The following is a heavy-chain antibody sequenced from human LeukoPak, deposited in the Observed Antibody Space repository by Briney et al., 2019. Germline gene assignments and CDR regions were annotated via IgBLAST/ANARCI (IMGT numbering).Heavy chain of an antibody. CDR1: GGSLSSYY. CDR2: IYYSGST. J-gene: IGHJ4*02. Sequence: SETLSLTCTVSGGSLSSYYWRWIRQPPGKGLEWIGYIYYSGSTNYNPSLKSRVTISVDTSKNQLSLKLSAVTAADTAVYYCARDRFGARIHDYWGQGTLVTVSS. D-gene: IGHD3-3*01. V-gene: IGHV4-59*01. CDR3: ARDRFGARIHDY.